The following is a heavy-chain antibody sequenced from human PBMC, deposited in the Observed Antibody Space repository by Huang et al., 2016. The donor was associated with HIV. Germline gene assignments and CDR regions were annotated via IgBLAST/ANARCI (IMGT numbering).Heavy chain of an antibody. Sequence: QVQLVQSGAEVKKPGSSVKVSCTASGGTFSTYAISWVRQAPGQGLEWMGGIIPIFGTATYAQKFQGTSTITADEFTSTAYMELSSLRSEDTALYYCARGRTRSSLYDSYYGLDVWGQGTTVTVSS. CDR2: IIPIFGTA. V-gene: IGHV1-69*01. CDR1: GGTFSTYA. CDR3: ARGRTRSSLYDSYYGLDV. D-gene: IGHD6-6*01. J-gene: IGHJ6*02.